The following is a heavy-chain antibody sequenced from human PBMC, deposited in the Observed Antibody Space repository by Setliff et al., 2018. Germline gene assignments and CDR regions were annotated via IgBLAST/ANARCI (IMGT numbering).Heavy chain of an antibody. J-gene: IGHJ4*02. D-gene: IGHD4-17*01. CDR1: GGSISSHY. CDR3: AGDAGVTISIAVFDY. CDR2: IYYSGST. V-gene: IGHV4-59*11. Sequence: PSETLSLTCTGSGGSISSHYWSWIRQPPGKGLEWIGSIYYSGSTNYNPSLKSRVTISVDTSKNQVSLKLSSVTAADTAVYYCAGDAGVTISIAVFDYWGTGTLVTVSS.